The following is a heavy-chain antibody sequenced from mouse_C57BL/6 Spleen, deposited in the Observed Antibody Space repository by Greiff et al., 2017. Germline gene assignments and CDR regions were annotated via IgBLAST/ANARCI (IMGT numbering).Heavy chain of an antibody. J-gene: IGHJ3*01. CDR1: GYTFTSYW. CDR2: IDPSASET. V-gene: IGHV1-52*01. CDR3: ARSYYSNPAWFAY. Sequence: VQLQQPGAELVRPGSSVTLSCKASGYTFTSYWMHWVKQRPIQGLEWIGNIDPSASETHYNQKFKDKATLTVDKSSSTAYMQLSSLTSEDSAVYYCARSYYSNPAWFAYWGQGTLVTVSA. D-gene: IGHD2-5*01.